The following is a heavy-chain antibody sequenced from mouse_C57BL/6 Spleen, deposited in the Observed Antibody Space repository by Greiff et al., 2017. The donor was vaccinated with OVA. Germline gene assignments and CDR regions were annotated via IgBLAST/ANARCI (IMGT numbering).Heavy chain of an antibody. Sequence: EVQLQESGPGLVKPSQSLSLTCSVTGYSITSGYYWNWIRQFPGNKLEWMGYISYDGSNNYNPSLKNRISITRDTSKNQFFLKLNSVTTEDTATYYCARDRGYRAMDYWGQGTSVTVSS. CDR2: ISYDGSN. J-gene: IGHJ4*01. CDR1: GYSITSGYY. CDR3: ARDRGYRAMDY. D-gene: IGHD2-14*01. V-gene: IGHV3-6*01.